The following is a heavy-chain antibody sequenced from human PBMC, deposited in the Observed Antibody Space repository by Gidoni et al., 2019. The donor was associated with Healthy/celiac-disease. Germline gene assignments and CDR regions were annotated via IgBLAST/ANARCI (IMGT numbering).Heavy chain of an antibody. Sequence: EVQLVESGGGLVKPGGSLRPSCAASGFTFSSYSMNWVRQAPGKGLEWFSSISSSSSYIYYADSVKGRFTISRDNAKNSLYLQMNSLRAEDTAVYYCARDRRDGDFDYWGQGTLVTVSS. CDR1: GFTFSSYS. CDR3: ARDRRDGDFDY. CDR2: ISSSSSYI. V-gene: IGHV3-21*01. J-gene: IGHJ4*02.